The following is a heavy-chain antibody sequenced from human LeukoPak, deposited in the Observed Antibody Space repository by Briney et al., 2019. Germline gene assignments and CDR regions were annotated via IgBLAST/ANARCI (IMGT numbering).Heavy chain of an antibody. CDR2: INHSGST. CDR3: ARGRGIHSSGWYWRRWFDP. D-gene: IGHD6-19*01. J-gene: IGHJ5*02. CDR1: GGSFSGYY. V-gene: IGHV4-34*01. Sequence: SETLSLTCAVYGGSFSGYYWSWIRQPPGKGLESIGEINHSGSTNYNPSLKSRVTISVDTSKNQFSLKLSSVTAADTAVYYCARGRGIHSSGWYWRRWFDPWGQGTLVTVSS.